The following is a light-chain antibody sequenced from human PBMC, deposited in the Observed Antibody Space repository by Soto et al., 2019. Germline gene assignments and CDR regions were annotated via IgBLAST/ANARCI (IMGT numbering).Light chain of an antibody. CDR2: EVS. Sequence: QSALTQPASVSGSLGQSITISCTGTSSDVGGYDYVSWYQLHPGKAPKLMVFEVSNRPSGVSYRFSGSKSGNTASLTISGLQAEDEADYFCSSYSISTAYLFGTGTKVTV. J-gene: IGLJ1*01. CDR1: SSDVGGYDY. V-gene: IGLV2-14*01. CDR3: SSYSISTAYL.